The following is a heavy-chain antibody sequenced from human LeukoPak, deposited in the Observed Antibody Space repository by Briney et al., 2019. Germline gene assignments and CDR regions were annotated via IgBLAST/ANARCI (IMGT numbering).Heavy chain of an antibody. V-gene: IGHV3-30*03. J-gene: IGHJ4*03. D-gene: IGHD3-22*01. CDR2: ISYDGSNK. CDR1: GFTFSSYG. Sequence: GGSLRLSCAASGFTFSSYGMHWVRQAPGKGLEWVAVISYDGSNKYYADSVKGRFTISRDNSKNTLYLQMNSLRAEDTAVYYWGRGNNYDSGGQRVGGPDYGGRGP. CDR3: GRGNNYDSGGQRVGGPDY.